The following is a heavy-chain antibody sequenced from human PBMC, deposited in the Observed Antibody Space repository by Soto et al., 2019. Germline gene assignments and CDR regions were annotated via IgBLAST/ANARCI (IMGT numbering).Heavy chain of an antibody. D-gene: IGHD2-21*02. CDR1: GGSISSYY. J-gene: IGHJ4*02. CDR2: IYYSGST. CDR3: AKDPRPAGYCGGDCYPPY. V-gene: IGHV4-59*12. Sequence: SETLSLTCTVSGGSISSYYWSWIRQHPGKGLEWIGYIYYSGSTNYNPSLKSRVTISVDTSKNQFSLKLSSVTAADTAVYYCAKDPRPAGYCGGDCYPPYWGQGTLVTVSS.